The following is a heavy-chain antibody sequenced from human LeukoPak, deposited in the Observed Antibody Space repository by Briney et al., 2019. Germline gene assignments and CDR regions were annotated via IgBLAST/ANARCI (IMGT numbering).Heavy chain of an antibody. CDR2: IGSSSTTR. D-gene: IGHD6-19*01. Sequence: GGSLRLSCAVSGFPFSIYEMNWVRQAPGKGLEWVSNIGSSSTTRYYADSVKGRFSISRDNAKNSLYLQMNSLRVEDTGVYYCALLAVASDFDYWGQGALVTVSS. V-gene: IGHV3-48*03. J-gene: IGHJ4*02. CDR1: GFPFSIYE. CDR3: ALLAVASDFDY.